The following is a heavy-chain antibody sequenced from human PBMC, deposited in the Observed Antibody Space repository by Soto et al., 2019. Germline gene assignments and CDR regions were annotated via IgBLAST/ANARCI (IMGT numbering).Heavy chain of an antibody. Sequence: ASVKVSCKASGYTFTIYGISWVRQAPGQGLEWMGWISACNGNTNYAQKLQGRVTMTTDTSTSTAYMELRSLRSDDTAVYYCARYYDFWSGYPYYFDYWGQGTLVTVSS. D-gene: IGHD3-3*01. J-gene: IGHJ4*02. CDR1: GYTFTIYG. V-gene: IGHV1-18*01. CDR2: ISACNGNT. CDR3: ARYYDFWSGYPYYFDY.